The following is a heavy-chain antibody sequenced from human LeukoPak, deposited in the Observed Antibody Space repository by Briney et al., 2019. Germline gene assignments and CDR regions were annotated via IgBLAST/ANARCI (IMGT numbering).Heavy chain of an antibody. J-gene: IGHJ4*02. V-gene: IGHV3-48*01. D-gene: IGHD2-8*01. CDR3: AKDRTPQW. CDR2: ISSSATTI. Sequence: GGSLRLSCAVSGFTFSSYSMNWVRQAPGKGLEWVSYISSSATTIYYADAVKGRFTISRDNSKNTLYLQMNSLRAEDTAVYYCAKDRTPQWWGQGTLVTVSS. CDR1: GFTFSSYS.